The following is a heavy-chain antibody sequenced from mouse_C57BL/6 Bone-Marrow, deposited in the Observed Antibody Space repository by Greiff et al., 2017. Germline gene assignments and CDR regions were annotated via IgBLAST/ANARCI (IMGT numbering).Heavy chain of an antibody. V-gene: IGHV1-52*01. CDR2: IDPSDSDT. Sequence: QVQLQQPGAELVRPGSSVKLSCKASGYTFTSYWMHWVKQRPIQGLEWIGNIDPSDSDTHYNQKFKDKATLTVDKSSSTAYMQLSSLTSEDSAVYCSARWHWYFDVWGTGTTGTVSS. CDR3: ARWHWYFDV. J-gene: IGHJ1*03. CDR1: GYTFTSYW.